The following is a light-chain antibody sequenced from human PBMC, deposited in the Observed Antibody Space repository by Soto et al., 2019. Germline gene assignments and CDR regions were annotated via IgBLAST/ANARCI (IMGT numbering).Light chain of an antibody. CDR3: QHYKSYSEA. J-gene: IGKJ1*01. CDR1: QSISRW. V-gene: IGKV1-5*01. Sequence: DIQITQSPSILYASVGDRVTTTCRASQSISRWLAWYQQKPGQAPKALIYDASTLRSGVPSRFSGGGSGTEFTLTSSSLQPDDFETFDCQHYKSYSEAFGQGTKVDIK. CDR2: DAS.